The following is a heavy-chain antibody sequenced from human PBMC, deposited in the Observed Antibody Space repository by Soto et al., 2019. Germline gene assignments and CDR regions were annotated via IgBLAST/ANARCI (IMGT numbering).Heavy chain of an antibody. CDR3: ARDPLSSFAMDV. CDR1: GDTFSSYA. J-gene: IGHJ6*02. CDR2: IIPTFGRT. D-gene: IGHD3-10*02. Sequence: GASVKVSCKASGDTFSSYAISWVRQAPGKGLEWMGKIIPTFGRTNYAQKFQGRLTISADDSTSIAYMELTSLESDDTAVYYCARDPLSSFAMDVWGQGTTVTVSS. V-gene: IGHV1-69*13.